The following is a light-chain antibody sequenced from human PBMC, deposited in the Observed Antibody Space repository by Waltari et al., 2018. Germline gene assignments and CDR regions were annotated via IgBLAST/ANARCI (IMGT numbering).Light chain of an antibody. J-gene: IGKJ1*01. V-gene: IGKV4-1*01. Sequence: DIVMTQSPDSLAVSLGERATTNCTSSQSVLSSSTNTNYLSWYQQKPGQPPKLLIDWASTGESGVPGRFSGSGSRAYFTLTISSLHAEYVAVYYCQQYYDTPWTFGQGTKVEIK. CDR1: QSVLSSSTNTNY. CDR3: QQYYDTPWT. CDR2: WAS.